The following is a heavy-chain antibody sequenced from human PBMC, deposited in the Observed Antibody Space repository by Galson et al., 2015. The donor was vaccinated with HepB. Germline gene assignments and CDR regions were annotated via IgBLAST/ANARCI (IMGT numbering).Heavy chain of an antibody. J-gene: IGHJ4*02. V-gene: IGHV3-30*04. D-gene: IGHD3-10*01. CDR1: GFTFSSYA. Sequence: SLRLSCAASGFTFSSYAMHWVRQAPGKGLEWVAVISYDGSNKYYADSVKGRFTISRDNSKNTLYLQMNSLRAEDTAVYYCARDQSYYGSGTVLYWGQGTLVTVSS. CDR2: ISYDGSNK. CDR3: ARDQSYYGSGTVLY.